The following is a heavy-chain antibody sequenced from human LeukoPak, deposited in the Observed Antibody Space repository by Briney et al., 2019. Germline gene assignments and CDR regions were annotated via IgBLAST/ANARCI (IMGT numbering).Heavy chain of an antibody. D-gene: IGHD2-2*01. CDR2: VSSTGGTT. CDR3: AKLKGDCSSTSCYHRYYFDY. Sequence: GGSLRLSCAASGFTFSTYGMSWVRQAPGKGLEWVSAVSSTGGTTYYADSVKGRFTISRDNSKNTLYLQMNSLRAEDTAVYYCAKLKGDCSSTSCYHRYYFDYWGQGTLVTVSS. J-gene: IGHJ4*02. CDR1: GFTFSTYG. V-gene: IGHV3-23*01.